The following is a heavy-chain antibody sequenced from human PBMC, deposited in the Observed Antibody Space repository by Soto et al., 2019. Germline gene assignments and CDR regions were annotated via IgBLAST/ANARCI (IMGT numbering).Heavy chain of an antibody. Sequence: QITLKESGHTLVKPTQTLSLTCAFSGFSLSTPDVGVGWIRQPPGKALEWVALIYWYGDERSRPSLKTRLTSTKNNPKNQVALTMSTVDGVEAGRYYCAETNYYGSGYYGFWGQGAMVVVSS. J-gene: IGHJ4*02. CDR2: IYWYGDE. CDR3: AETNYYGSGYYGF. CDR1: GFSLSTPDVG. D-gene: IGHD3-10*01. V-gene: IGHV2-5*04.